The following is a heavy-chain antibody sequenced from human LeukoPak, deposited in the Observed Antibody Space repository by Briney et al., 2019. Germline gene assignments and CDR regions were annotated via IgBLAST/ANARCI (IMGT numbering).Heavy chain of an antibody. CDR3: AKDPGP. Sequence: GGSMRLSCAASGFTFSSYGMHWDRQAPGKGLEWVAVISYDGSNKYYADSVKGRFTISRDNSKNTLYLQMNSLRAEDTAVYYCAKDPGPWGQGTLVTVSS. J-gene: IGHJ5*02. V-gene: IGHV3-30*18. CDR1: GFTFSSYG. CDR2: ISYDGSNK.